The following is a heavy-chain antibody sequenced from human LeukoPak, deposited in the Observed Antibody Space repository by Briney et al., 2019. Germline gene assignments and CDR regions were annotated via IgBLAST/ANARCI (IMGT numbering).Heavy chain of an antibody. CDR3: ARGSMPVLWFGELTALEY. J-gene: IGHJ4*02. CDR2: ISYDGSNK. CDR1: GFTFSSYA. D-gene: IGHD3-10*01. V-gene: IGHV3-30-3*01. Sequence: GGSLRLSCAASGFTFSSYAMHWVRQAPGKGLEWVAVISYDGSNKYYADSVKGRFTISRDNSKNTLYLQMNSLRAEDTAVYYCARGSMPVLWFGELTALEYRGQGTLVTVSS.